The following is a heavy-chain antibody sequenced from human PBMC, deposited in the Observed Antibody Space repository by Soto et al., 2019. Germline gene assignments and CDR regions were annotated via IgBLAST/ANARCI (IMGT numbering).Heavy chain of an antibody. V-gene: IGHV3-21*01. D-gene: IGHD1-1*01. J-gene: IGHJ3*01. CDR3: ARYDAFKAFDL. CDR1: GFTFSSYS. Sequence: GGSLRLSCAASGFTFSSYSVNWARQAPGKGLEWVSSISSDSSYIDFADSVKGRFTISRDNVNNSVSLQMNSLRVEDTGIYYCARYDAFKAFDLWGQGTMGTVSS. CDR2: ISSDSSYI.